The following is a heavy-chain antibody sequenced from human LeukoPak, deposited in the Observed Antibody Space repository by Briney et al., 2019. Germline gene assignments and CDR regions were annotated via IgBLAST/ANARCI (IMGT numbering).Heavy chain of an antibody. Sequence: PSETLSLTCTVSGYSISSGYYWGWIRQPPGKGLEWIGNIYPTGSTYYNPSLKSRVTISVDTSKNQFSLKVSSVSAADTAVYYCARVASEYCSGGSCLNWFDPWGQGTLVTVSS. D-gene: IGHD2-15*01. V-gene: IGHV4-38-2*02. CDR3: ARVASEYCSGGSCLNWFDP. CDR1: GYSISSGYY. J-gene: IGHJ5*02. CDR2: IYPTGST.